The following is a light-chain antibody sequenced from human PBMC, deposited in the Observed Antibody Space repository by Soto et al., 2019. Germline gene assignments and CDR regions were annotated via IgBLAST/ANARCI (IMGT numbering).Light chain of an antibody. V-gene: IGKV1-27*01. J-gene: IGKJ1*01. CDR2: DAS. CDR1: QGISNF. CDR3: QKYHSVPPT. Sequence: DIPLTQSPSSLSASVGDRVAITCRASQGISNFVAWYHQRPGKVPKLLIYDASTLQSGVPSRFTGRGSGTEFTLSISSLQPEDVGTFYCQKYHSVPPTFGHGTRVDIK.